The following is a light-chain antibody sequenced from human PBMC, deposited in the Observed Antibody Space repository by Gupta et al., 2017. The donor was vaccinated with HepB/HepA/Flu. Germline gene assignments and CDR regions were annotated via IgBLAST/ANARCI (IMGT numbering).Light chain of an antibody. J-gene: IGLJ2*01. V-gene: IGLV1-44*01. CDR1: SSDIGSNT. CDR3: AAWDGSLNGVV. Sequence: QSVLTQSPSASGTPGQRVTISCSGSSSDIGSNTVNWYQQLPGTAPKLLIYSNNYRPSGVPDRFSGSKSGTSASLAISGLQSEDEADYFCAAWDGSLNGVVFGGGTKLTVL. CDR2: SNN.